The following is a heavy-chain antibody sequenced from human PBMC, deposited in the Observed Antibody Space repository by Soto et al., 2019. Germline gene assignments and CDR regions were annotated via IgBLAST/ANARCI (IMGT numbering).Heavy chain of an antibody. CDR3: ARDSAGYYDSSGYYPRVYYYYGMDV. V-gene: IGHV3-11*01. CDR2: ISSSGSTI. Sequence: PXVSLRLSCAASGFTFSDYYMSWMRQAPGKGLEWVSYISSSGSTIYYADSVKGRFTISRDNAKNSLYLQMNSLRAEDTAVYYCARDSAGYYDSSGYYPRVYYYYGMDVWGQGTTVTVSS. CDR1: GFTFSDYY. J-gene: IGHJ6*02. D-gene: IGHD3-22*01.